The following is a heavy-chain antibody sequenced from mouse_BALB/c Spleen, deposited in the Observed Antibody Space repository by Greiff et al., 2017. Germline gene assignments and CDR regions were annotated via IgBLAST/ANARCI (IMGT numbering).Heavy chain of an antibody. V-gene: IGHV1-5*01. CDR1: GYSFTSYW. J-gene: IGHJ1*01. CDR3: TRRGDYGGGWYFDV. CDR2: IYPGNSDT. D-gene: IGHD2-4*01. Sequence: VQLQQSGTVLARPGASVKMSCKASGYSFTSYWMHWVKQRPGQGLEWIGAIYPGNSDTSYNQKFKGKAKLTAVTSASTAYMELSSLTNEDSAVYYCTRRGDYGGGWYFDVWGAGTTVTVSS.